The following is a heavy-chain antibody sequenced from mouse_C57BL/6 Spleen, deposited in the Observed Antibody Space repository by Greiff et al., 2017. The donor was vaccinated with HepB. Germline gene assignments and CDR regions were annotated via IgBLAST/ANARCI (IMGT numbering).Heavy chain of an antibody. CDR3: ARYRGSNYVNYAMDY. D-gene: IGHD2-5*01. V-gene: IGHV3-6*01. CDR2: ISYDGSN. CDR1: GYSITSGYY. J-gene: IGHJ4*01. Sequence: VQLKESGPGLVKPSQSLSLTCSVTGYSITSGYYWNWIRQFPGNILERMGYISYDGSNNYNPSLKNRISITRDSSKNKFFLKLNSVTTEDTATYDCARYRGSNYVNYAMDYWGQGTSVTVSS.